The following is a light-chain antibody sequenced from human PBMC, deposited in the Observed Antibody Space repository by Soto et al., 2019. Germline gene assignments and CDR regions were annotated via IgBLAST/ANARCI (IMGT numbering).Light chain of an antibody. CDR3: QQYGRSPWT. J-gene: IGKJ1*01. V-gene: IGKV3-20*01. CDR1: QSVTNNY. Sequence: EIVLTQSPGTLSLSPGERAARSGRASQSVTNNYLAWYQQKPSQAPRLLIFGASSRAAGIPDRFSGSGSGTDFTLAIGRLEPEDFAVYYCQQYGRSPWTFGQGTKVDI. CDR2: GAS.